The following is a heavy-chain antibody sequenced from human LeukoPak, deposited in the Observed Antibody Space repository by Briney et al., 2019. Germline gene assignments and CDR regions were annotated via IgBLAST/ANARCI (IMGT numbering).Heavy chain of an antibody. V-gene: IGHV3-21*01. CDR2: ISRSSDYT. D-gene: IGHD6-19*01. Sequence: GGSLRLSCAASGFTFSSYSMNWVRQAPGRGLEWVSSISRSSDYTYYADSVKGRFTISRDNAKNSLYLQMNSLRAEDTAVYYCAVAGLSYWYFDLWGRGTLVTVSS. J-gene: IGHJ2*01. CDR3: AVAGLSYWYFDL. CDR1: GFTFSSYS.